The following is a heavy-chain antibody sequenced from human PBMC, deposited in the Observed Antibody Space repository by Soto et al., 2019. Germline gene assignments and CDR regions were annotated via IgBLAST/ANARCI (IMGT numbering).Heavy chain of an antibody. D-gene: IGHD3-3*01. J-gene: IGHJ6*03. CDR2: IYPGDSDT. CDR1: GYSFTSYW. CDR3: ARVTGGRFFGAVTAPVYMDV. Sequence: PGESLKISCKGSGYSFTSYWIGWVRQMPGKGLEWMGIIYPGDSDTRYSPSFQGQVTISADKSISTAYLQWSSLKASDTAMYYCARVTGGRFFGAVTAPVYMDVWGKGTTVTVSS. V-gene: IGHV5-51*01.